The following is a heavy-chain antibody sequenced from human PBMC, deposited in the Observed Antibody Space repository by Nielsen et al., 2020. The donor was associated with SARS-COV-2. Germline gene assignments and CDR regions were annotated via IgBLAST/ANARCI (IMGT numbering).Heavy chain of an antibody. D-gene: IGHD3-16*01. CDR3: AKDREYDSIWVTNIYTLDV. CDR2: ISYDTNNR. V-gene: IGHV3-30*18. Sequence: VRQAPGKGLEWVAVISYDTNNRYYGDSVKGRFTISRDNSKNTLYLQMNSLRAEDTAVYYCAKDREYDSIWVTNIYTLDVWGQGTTVTVSS. J-gene: IGHJ6*01.